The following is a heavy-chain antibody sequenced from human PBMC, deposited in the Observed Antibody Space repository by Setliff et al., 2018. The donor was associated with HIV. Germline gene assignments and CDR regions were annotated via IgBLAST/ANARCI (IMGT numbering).Heavy chain of an antibody. J-gene: IGHJ3*02. Sequence: LSLTCTVSGGSLSSGSFYWTWIRQPAGKGLEWIGRIYSTGTTHYNPSLKGRVTISVDTSKNQFSLKLSSVIAADTAVYYCARAVTPNYFDLSADLRGGFDIWGQGTVVTVS. V-gene: IGHV4-61*02. CDR3: ARAVTPNYFDLSADLRGGFDI. CDR2: IYSTGTT. CDR1: GGSLSSGSFY. D-gene: IGHD3-22*01.